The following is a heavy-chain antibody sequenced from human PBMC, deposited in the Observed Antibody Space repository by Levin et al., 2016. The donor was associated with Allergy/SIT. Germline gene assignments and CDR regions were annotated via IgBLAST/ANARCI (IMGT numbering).Heavy chain of an antibody. CDR1: GFTFSSYA. V-gene: IGHV3-23*01. Sequence: GESLKISCAASGFTFSSYAMSWVRQAPGKGLEWVSAISGSGGSTYYADSVKGRFTISRDNSKNTLYLQMNSLRAEDTAVYYCAKDEDSSGYYYWGQGTLVTVSS. J-gene: IGHJ4*02. CDR3: AKDEDSSGYYY. D-gene: IGHD3-22*01. CDR2: ISGSGGST.